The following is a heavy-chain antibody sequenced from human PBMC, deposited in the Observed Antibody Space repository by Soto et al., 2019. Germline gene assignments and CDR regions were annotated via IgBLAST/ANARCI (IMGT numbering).Heavy chain of an antibody. Sequence: QVQQVQSGAEVKKPGSSVKVSCKASGGTFSSYAISWVRQAPGQGLEWMGGIIPIFGTADYAQKFQGRVTITAHESTSAAYMELSSLRSEDTAVYYCARDGGVYDYSPFDYWGQGTLVTVSS. D-gene: IGHD4-4*01. V-gene: IGHV1-69*12. CDR3: ARDGGVYDYSPFDY. CDR2: IIPIFGTA. J-gene: IGHJ4*02. CDR1: GGTFSSYA.